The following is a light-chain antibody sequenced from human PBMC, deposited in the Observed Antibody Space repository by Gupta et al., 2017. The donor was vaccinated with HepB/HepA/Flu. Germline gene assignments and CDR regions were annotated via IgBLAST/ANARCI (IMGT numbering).Light chain of an antibody. CDR1: NNNVGSEG. J-gene: IGLJ1*01. Sequence: QAGLIQPPSVSTGLQQTATLTCTGNNNNVGSEGAVWLQQHEGHPPKLLSYKNNDRPSGISERFSASRSGNTASLTITGLQAEDEADYFCSAWDNSLSAHVFGTGTKVNIL. CDR3: SAWDNSLSAHV. CDR2: KNN. V-gene: IGLV10-54*04.